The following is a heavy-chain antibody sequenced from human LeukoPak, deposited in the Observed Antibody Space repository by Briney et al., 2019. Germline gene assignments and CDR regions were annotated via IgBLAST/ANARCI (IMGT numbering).Heavy chain of an antibody. Sequence: SETLSLTCTVSGGSISSYYWSWIRQPPGKGLEWIGYIYYSGSTNYNPSLKSRVTISVDTSKNQFSLKLSSVTAADTAVYYCASLDAVAGPDAFDIWGQGTMVTVSS. CDR1: GGSISSYY. CDR3: ASLDAVAGPDAFDI. D-gene: IGHD6-19*01. CDR2: IYYSGST. J-gene: IGHJ3*02. V-gene: IGHV4-59*08.